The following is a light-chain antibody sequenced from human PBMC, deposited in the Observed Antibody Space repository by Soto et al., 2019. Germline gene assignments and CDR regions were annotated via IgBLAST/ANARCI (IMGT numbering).Light chain of an antibody. V-gene: IGKV1-39*01. CDR2: TSG. J-gene: IGKJ2*01. CDR1: QRITTY. Sequence: IQMTQSPSSLSASVGDRVTITCRASQRITTYLNWYQQKPGEAPKLLISTSGTLQRGVPSRFSGSGSGTDFTLTITALRPEDCATYFCQQPYSTPYTCGQGTKLQI. CDR3: QQPYSTPYT.